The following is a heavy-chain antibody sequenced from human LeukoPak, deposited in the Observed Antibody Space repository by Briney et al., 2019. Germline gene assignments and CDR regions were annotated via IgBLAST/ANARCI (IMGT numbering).Heavy chain of an antibody. J-gene: IGHJ5*02. CDR2: ISGSGGTT. CDR3: AKDSGFTQRFNWFDP. CDR1: GFTFSSYG. V-gene: IGHV3-23*01. D-gene: IGHD3-10*01. Sequence: GGSLRLSCAASGFTFSSYGMSWVRQAPGKGLEWVSAISGSGGTTYYADSVKGRFTISRDNSKNTLYLQMNSLRAEDTAVYYCAKDSGFTQRFNWFDPWGQGTLVTVSS.